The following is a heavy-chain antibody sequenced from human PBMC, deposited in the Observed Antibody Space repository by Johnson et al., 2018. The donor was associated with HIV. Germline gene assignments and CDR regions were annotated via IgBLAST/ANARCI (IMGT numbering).Heavy chain of an antibody. J-gene: IGHJ3*02. CDR2: ISSDGTTK. V-gene: IGHV3-30*04. CDR1: GFTFSSYA. Sequence: QVQLVESGGGVVQAGRSLRLSCAASGFTFSSYAMHWVRQAPGKGLEWVAVISSDGTTKYYADSVKGRFSISRDNSKNTLHLQMNSLRAEDTAVYYCAKDLLTLDAFDIWGQGTMVTVSS. CDR3: AKDLLTLDAFDI.